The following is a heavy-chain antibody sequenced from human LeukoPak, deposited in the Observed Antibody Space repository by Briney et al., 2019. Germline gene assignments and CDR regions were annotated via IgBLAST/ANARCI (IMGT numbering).Heavy chain of an antibody. CDR2: VHLDGRT. D-gene: IGHD3-3*01. CDR1: GGSISSYY. Sequence: SETLSLTCTVSGGSISSYYWSWLRQPPGKGLEWIGEVHLDGRTNYNPSLKSRLTISVDLSENHISLKLTSVTAADTAVYYCAREGGFFRPLDYSGQGTLVTVSS. J-gene: IGHJ4*02. CDR3: AREGGFFRPLDY. V-gene: IGHV4-59*12.